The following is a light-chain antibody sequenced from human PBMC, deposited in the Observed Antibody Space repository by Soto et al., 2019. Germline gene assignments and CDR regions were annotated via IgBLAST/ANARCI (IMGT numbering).Light chain of an antibody. CDR2: EVT. CDR1: SGDIGGYNY. CDR3: SSYAGSYTV. V-gene: IGLV2-14*01. J-gene: IGLJ3*02. Sequence: QSALTQPASVSGSPGQSITISCTGTSGDIGGYNYVSWYQQHPGKAPKLLISEVTNRPSGVSNRFSGSKSGNTASLTISGLQAEDEADYYCSSYAGSYTVFGGGTKVTVL.